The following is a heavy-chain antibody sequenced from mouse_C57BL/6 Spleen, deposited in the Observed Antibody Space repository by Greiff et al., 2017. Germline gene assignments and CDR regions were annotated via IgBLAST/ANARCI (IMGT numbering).Heavy chain of an antibody. Sequence: EVQRVESGGGLVKPGGSLKLSCAASGFTFSSYAMSWVRQTPEKRLEWVATISDGGSYTYYPDNVKGRFTISRDNAKNNLYLQMSHLKSEDTAMYYCARDVGNYVWFAYWGQGTLVTVSA. J-gene: IGHJ3*01. D-gene: IGHD2-1*01. CDR3: ARDVGNYVWFAY. V-gene: IGHV5-4*01. CDR2: ISDGGSYT. CDR1: GFTFSSYA.